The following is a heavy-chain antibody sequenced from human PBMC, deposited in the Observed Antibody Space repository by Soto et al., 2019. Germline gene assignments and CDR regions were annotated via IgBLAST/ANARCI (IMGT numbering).Heavy chain of an antibody. Sequence: EVKLVESGGGLVQPGGSLRLSCAASGFTFSSYSMNWVRQAPGKGLEWVSYTSSSSSTIYYADSVKGRFTISRDNAKNSLYLQMNSLRAEDTAVYYCARDRITIPGMPTTGTHMDGWGKETTVTDSS. D-gene: IGHD3-3*01. J-gene: IGHJ6*03. CDR3: ARDRITIPGMPTTGTHMDG. V-gene: IGHV3-48*01. CDR1: GFTFSSYS. CDR2: TSSSSSTI.